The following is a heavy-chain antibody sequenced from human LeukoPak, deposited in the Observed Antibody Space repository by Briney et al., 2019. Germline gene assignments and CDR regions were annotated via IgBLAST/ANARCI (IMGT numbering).Heavy chain of an antibody. CDR2: ISYDGSNK. D-gene: IGHD4/OR15-4a*01. V-gene: IGHV3-30-3*01. J-gene: IGHJ4*02. CDR3: AREGGANERVDY. Sequence: GGSLRLSCAASGFTFSSYAMHWVRQAPGKGLEWVAVISYDGSNKYYADSVKGRFTISRDNSKNTLYLQMNSLRAEDTAVYYRAREGGANERVDYWGQGTLVTVSS. CDR1: GFTFSSYA.